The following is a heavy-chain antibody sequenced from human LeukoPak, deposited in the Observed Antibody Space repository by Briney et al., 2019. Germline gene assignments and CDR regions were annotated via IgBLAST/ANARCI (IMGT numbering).Heavy chain of an antibody. CDR2: ISWNSGSI. V-gene: IGHV3-9*01. CDR1: GFTFDDYA. CDR3: AKDKGPYGDYYFDY. Sequence: GRSLRLSCAVSGFTFDDYAMHWVRQAPGKGLEWVSGISWNSGSIGYADSVKGRFTISRDNAKNSLYLQMDSLRAEDTALYYCAKDKGPYGDYYFDYWGQGTLVTVSS. J-gene: IGHJ4*02. D-gene: IGHD4-17*01.